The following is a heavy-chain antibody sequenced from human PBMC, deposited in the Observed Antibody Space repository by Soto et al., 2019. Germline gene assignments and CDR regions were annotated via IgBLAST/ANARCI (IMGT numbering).Heavy chain of an antibody. CDR3: AKGAMITFGGVIVPPFDY. J-gene: IGHJ4*02. CDR2: ISYDGSNK. Sequence: QVQLVESGGGVVQPGRSLRLSCAASGFTFSSYGMHRVRQAPGKGLEWAAVISYDGSNKYYADSVKGRFTISRDNSKNTLYLQMNSLRAEDTAVYYCAKGAMITFGGVIVPPFDYWGQGTLVTVSS. CDR1: GFTFSSYG. D-gene: IGHD3-16*02. V-gene: IGHV3-30*18.